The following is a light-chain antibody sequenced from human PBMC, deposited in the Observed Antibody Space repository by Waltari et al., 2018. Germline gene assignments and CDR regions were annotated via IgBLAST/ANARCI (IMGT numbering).Light chain of an antibody. Sequence: DIVMTQSPDSLAVSLGEMATINCKSSHRVLSSNNRNYLAWYQHKPGQPPKLLFYWASTRESGVPDRFSGSGSGTDFTLTISSLQAEDVAVYYCQQYLSAPFTFGQGTRLEIK. CDR3: QQYLSAPFT. CDR2: WAS. V-gene: IGKV4-1*01. CDR1: HRVLSSNNRNY. J-gene: IGKJ5*01.